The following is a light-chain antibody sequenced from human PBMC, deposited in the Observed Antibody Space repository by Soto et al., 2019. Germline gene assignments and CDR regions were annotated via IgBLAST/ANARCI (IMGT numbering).Light chain of an antibody. CDR3: QLYGTSPPRT. V-gene: IGKV3-20*01. CDR2: GAS. CDR1: QSVSSNY. J-gene: IGKJ1*01. Sequence: EIVLTQSPGTLSLSPGGRATLSCRASQSVSSNYLVWYQQKPGQAPRLLIYGASSRATGIPDRFSGSGSGTDFTLTIARLEPEDFAVYYCQLYGTSPPRTFGQGTKVEIK.